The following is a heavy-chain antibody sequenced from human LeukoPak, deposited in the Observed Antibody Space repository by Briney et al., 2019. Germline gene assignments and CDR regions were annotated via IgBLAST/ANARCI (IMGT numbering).Heavy chain of an antibody. CDR3: ARASELGYCSSTSCYAGAFDI. J-gene: IGHJ3*02. D-gene: IGHD2-2*01. CDR2: INPNSGGT. V-gene: IGHV1-2*02. Sequence: RASVKVSCKASGYTFTGYYMHWVRQAPGQGLEWMGWINPNSGGTNYAQKFQGRVTMTRDTSISTAYMELSRLRSDDTAVYYCARASELGYCSSTSCYAGAFDIWGQGTMVTVSS. CDR1: GYTFTGYY.